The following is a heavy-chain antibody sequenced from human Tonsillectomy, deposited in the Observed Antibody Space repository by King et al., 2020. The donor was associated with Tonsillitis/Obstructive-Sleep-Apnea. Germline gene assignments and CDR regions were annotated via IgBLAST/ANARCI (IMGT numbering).Heavy chain of an antibody. Sequence: QLVQSGAEVKKPGASVKVSCKASGYTFTSYGISWVRQAPGQGLEWMGWISVYNGNTNYVQKVQGRVTMTTDTSTSTAYMELRSPRSDDTAVYYCAREWSDDFWSGYPQNYFDYWGQGTLVTVSS. J-gene: IGHJ4*02. CDR3: AREWSDDFWSGYPQNYFDY. D-gene: IGHD3-3*01. CDR1: GYTFTSYG. CDR2: ISVYNGNT. V-gene: IGHV1-18*01.